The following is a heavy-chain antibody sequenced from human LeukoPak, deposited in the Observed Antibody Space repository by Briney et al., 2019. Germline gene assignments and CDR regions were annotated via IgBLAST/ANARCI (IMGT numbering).Heavy chain of an antibody. CDR3: ARNYGDNFQPYFDY. J-gene: IGHJ4*02. D-gene: IGHD4-23*01. V-gene: IGHV4-4*02. CDR2: IHRSGSP. Sequence: KPSETLSLTCTVSLDSTTSNFWSWVREPPGKGLVWIGEIHRSGSPNYNPFLQSRVTISIDRSRNQIAPELSSVTAADTAVYYCARNYGDNFQPYFDYWGQGTLVTVSS. CDR1: LDSTTSNF.